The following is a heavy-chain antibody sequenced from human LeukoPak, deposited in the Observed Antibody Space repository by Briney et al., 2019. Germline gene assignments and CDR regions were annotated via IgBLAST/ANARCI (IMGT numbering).Heavy chain of an antibody. Sequence: SQTLSLTCAVYGGSFSGYYWSWIRQPPGKGLEWIGEINHSGSTNYNPSLKSRVTISVDTSRNQFSLKLSSVTAADTAVYYCATSIAAAFRVADYWGQGTLVTVSS. D-gene: IGHD6-13*01. V-gene: IGHV4-34*01. CDR2: INHSGST. CDR1: GGSFSGYY. J-gene: IGHJ4*02. CDR3: ATSIAAAFRVADY.